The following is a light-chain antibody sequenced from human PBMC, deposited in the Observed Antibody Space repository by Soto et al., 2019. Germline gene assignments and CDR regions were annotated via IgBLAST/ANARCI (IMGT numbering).Light chain of an antibody. J-gene: IGLJ1*01. CDR3: SSYTSSYTYV. CDR1: SSDVGGYDY. CDR2: DVN. V-gene: IGLV2-14*01. Sequence: QSVLTQPASVSGSPRQSITISCTGTSSDVGGYDYVSWYQQHPGKVPKLIIYDVNNRPSGVSSRFSGSKSGNTASLTISGLQAEDEADYYCSSYTSSYTYVFGTGTKLTVL.